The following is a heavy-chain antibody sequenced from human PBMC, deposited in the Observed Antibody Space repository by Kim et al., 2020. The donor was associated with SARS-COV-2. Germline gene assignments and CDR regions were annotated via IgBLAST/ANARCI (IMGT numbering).Heavy chain of an antibody. Sequence: KGRFTISRDNAQNSLYLQMNSLRAEDTALYYCARDVGGYCRRSSCYTFDWWGQGTLVTVSS. CDR3: ARDVGGYCRRSSCYTFDW. J-gene: IGHJ4*02. D-gene: IGHD2-2*02. V-gene: IGHV3-7*04.